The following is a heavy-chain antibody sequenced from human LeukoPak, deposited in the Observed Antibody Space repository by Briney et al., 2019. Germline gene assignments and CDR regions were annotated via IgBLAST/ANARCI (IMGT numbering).Heavy chain of an antibody. D-gene: IGHD2-15*01. V-gene: IGHV3-53*05. J-gene: IGHJ1*01. CDR3: AKDFAKYCSGGCDFQY. CDR2: IYSGGST. Sequence: PGGSLRLSCTVSGFTVSSDSMSWVRQAPGKGLEWVSFIYSGGSTHYSDSVKGRFTISRDNSKNTLYLQMNSLRTDDTAVYYCAKDFAKYCSGGCDFQYRGQGTLVTVSS. CDR1: GFTVSSDS.